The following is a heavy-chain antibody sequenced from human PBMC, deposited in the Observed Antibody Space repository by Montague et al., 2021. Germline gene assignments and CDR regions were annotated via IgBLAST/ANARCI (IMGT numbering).Heavy chain of an antibody. CDR2: INSDGSAK. CDR3: ESVGE. D-gene: IGHD2-8*02. Sequence: SLRLSCAASGFTFSNSWMNWVRQAPGKGLEWVAYINSDGSAKNHADSVQGRFTISRDNAKNSLHLQMNSLRAEDTAVYYCESVGEWGQGTLVTVSS. CDR1: GFTFSNSW. V-gene: IGHV3-7*01. J-gene: IGHJ1*01.